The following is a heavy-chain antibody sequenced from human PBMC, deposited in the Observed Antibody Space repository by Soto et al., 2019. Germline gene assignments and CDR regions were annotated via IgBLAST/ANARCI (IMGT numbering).Heavy chain of an antibody. CDR3: ASVGELPVWFDX. D-gene: IGHD3-10*01. CDR2: ISYTGST. J-gene: IGHJ5*02. V-gene: IGHV4-59*13. Sequence: QVQLQESGPGLVKPSETLSLTCTVSGDSITSYYWSWIRQPPGKGLEWVGYISYTGSTIYNPSLXXXXXXXXXXXXXXXXXXXXSVXVXXXAVYYCASVGELPVWFDXWGRG. CDR1: GDSITSYY.